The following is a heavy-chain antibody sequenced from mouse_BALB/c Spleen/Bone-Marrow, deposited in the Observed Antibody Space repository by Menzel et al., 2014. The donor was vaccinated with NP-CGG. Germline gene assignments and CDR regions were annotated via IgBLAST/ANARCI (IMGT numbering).Heavy chain of an antibody. D-gene: IGHD1-1*01. CDR2: ISSGGTYT. CDR3: TRQGSDGYDSMEDWYFDV. CDR1: GFTFSSYG. V-gene: IGHV5-6*01. J-gene: IGHJ1*01. Sequence: EVQVVESGGDLVKPGGSLKLSCAASGFTFSSYGMSWVRQTPDKGLEWVATISSGGTYTFYPDSVKGRFTISRDNAKNTLYLQMSSLKSEDTAMYYCTRQGSDGYDSMEDWYFDVWGAGTTVTVSS.